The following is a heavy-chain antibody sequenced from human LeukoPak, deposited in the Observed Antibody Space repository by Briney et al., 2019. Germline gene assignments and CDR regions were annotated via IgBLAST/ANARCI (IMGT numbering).Heavy chain of an antibody. Sequence: SETLSLTCTVSGGSISGYYWSWIRQPPGKGPERIGYIYYSWSTNYNPSLKRRVTISVDTSKNPFSLKMNSVTAADTAVYYCARLASSGWSHCDYWGQGTLVTVSS. D-gene: IGHD6-19*01. CDR2: IYYSWST. CDR1: GGSISGYY. V-gene: IGHV4-59*08. J-gene: IGHJ4*02. CDR3: ARLASSGWSHCDY.